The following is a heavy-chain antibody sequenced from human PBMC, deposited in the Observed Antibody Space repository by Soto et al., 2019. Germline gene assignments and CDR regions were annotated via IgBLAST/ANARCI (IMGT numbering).Heavy chain of an antibody. V-gene: IGHV3-23*01. D-gene: IGHD3-22*01. CDR1: GFTFSSYA. CDR3: AKDQQEYYYDSSGQTNGYYFDY. J-gene: IGHJ4*02. CDR2: ISGSGGST. Sequence: EVQLLESGGGLVQPRGSLRLSCAATGFTFSSYAMSWVRQAPGKGLEWVSAISGSGGSTYYADSVKGRFTISRDNSKNTLYLQVNSLRAEDTAVYYCAKDQQEYYYDSSGQTNGYYFDYWGQGTLVTVSS.